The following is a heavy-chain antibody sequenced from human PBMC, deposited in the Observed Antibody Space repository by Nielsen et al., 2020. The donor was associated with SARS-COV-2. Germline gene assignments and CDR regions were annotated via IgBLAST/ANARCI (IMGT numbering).Heavy chain of an antibody. V-gene: IGHV5-51*01. CDR1: GYSFTSYW. D-gene: IGHD6-13*01. J-gene: IGHJ4*02. Sequence: GESLKISCQGSGYSFTSYWIGWVRQMPGKGLEWMGIIYPGDSDTRYSPSFQGQVTISADKSISTAYLQWSSLKASDTAMYYCAGSIAAAGGGLDYWGQGTLVTVSS. CDR3: AGSIAAAGGGLDY. CDR2: IYPGDSDT.